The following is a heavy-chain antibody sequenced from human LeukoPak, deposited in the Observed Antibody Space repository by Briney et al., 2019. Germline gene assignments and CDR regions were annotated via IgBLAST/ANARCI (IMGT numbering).Heavy chain of an antibody. CDR1: GITFSSLA. J-gene: IGHJ6*03. CDR2: ISSGGANK. D-gene: IGHD5-24*01. Sequence: GGSLRLSCAASGITFSSLAMSWVRQAPGKGLEWVSFISSGGANKYYGDSVKGRFTISRDNSKNWLYLQMSSLRLEDTAVYYCAKGEAATMRDGYNYYYYYLEVWGRGTTVTVSS. CDR3: AKGEAATMRDGYNYYYYYLEV. V-gene: IGHV3-23*03.